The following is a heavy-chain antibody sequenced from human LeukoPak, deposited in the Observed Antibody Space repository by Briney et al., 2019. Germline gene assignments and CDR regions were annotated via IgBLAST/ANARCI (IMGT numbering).Heavy chain of an antibody. CDR3: ARDRLVGATGILADY. CDR2: IIPILGIA. V-gene: IGHV1-69*04. J-gene: IGHJ4*02. Sequence: SVKLSCKASGGTFSSYATSWVRQAPGQGHEWMGRIIPILGIANYAQKFQGRVTITADKSTSTAYMELSSLRSEDTAVYYCARDRLVGATGILADYWGQGTLVTVSS. CDR1: GGTFSSYA. D-gene: IGHD1-26*01.